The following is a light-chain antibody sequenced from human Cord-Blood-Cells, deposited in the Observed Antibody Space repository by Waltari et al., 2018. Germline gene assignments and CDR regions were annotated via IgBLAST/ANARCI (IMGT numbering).Light chain of an antibody. V-gene: IGKV3-11*01. J-gene: IGKJ4*01. CDR2: DAS. CDR1: QSVSSY. Sequence: EIVLTQSPAPLSLSPGARATLSCRASQSVSSYLACYQQKPGQAPRLLIYDASNRATGIPARFSGSGSGTDFTLTISSLEPEDFAVYYCQQRSNWLTFGGGTKVEIK. CDR3: QQRSNWLT.